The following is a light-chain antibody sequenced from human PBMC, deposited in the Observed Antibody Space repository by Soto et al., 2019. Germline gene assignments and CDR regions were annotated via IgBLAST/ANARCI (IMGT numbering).Light chain of an antibody. CDR2: AAS. CDR3: QKYNSAPLT. J-gene: IGKJ2*01. V-gene: IGKV1-27*01. Sequence: DIPMTQSPSSLSASVGDRVTITCRASQGISNYLAWYQQKPGKVPKLLIYAASTLQSGGPSRFSGSGSGKEFTLTISSLQPEDVATYSCQKYNSAPLTFGQGTKLEIK. CDR1: QGISNY.